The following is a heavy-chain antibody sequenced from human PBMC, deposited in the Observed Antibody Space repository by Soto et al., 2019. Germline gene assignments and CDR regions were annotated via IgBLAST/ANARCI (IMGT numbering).Heavy chain of an antibody. CDR3: TRGGYNEGGFDY. D-gene: IGHD5-12*01. J-gene: IGHJ4*02. V-gene: IGHV3-21*01. Sequence: XESLQLSCAASGFTFNTYDMNWVRQAPGKGLEWVSSLNSHDGLTHYADSVKGRFAISRDNAKNSLYLQMNSLRVEDTAVYYCTRGGYNEGGFDYWGQGNLVTVSS. CDR2: LNSHDGLT. CDR1: GFTFNTYD.